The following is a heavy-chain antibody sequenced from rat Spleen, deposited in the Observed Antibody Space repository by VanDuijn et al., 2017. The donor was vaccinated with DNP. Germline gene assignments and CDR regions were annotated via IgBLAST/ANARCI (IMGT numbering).Heavy chain of an antibody. CDR1: GFTFSDYY. D-gene: IGHD4-3*01. Sequence: EVQLMESGGGLVQPGRSLKLSCAGSGFTFSDYYMAWVRQAPTKGLEWVASISYSGVSTYYRDSVKGRFTVSRDNAKSTLYLQMDSLRSEDTATYYCARSGVYWGQGVMVTVSS. CDR3: ARSGVY. CDR2: ISYSGVST. V-gene: IGHV5-25*01. J-gene: IGHJ2*01.